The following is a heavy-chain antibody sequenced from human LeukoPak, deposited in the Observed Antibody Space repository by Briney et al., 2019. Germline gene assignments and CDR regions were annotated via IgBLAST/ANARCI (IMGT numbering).Heavy chain of an antibody. CDR3: ARSAYDSSGPYYYYMDV. Sequence: PGGSLRLSCAASGFTFSSYWMHWVRQAPGKGLVWVSRINTDGSSTSYADSVKGRFTISRDNAKNTLYLQMSSLRAEDTAVYYCARSAYDSSGPYYYYMDVWGKGTTVTVSS. J-gene: IGHJ6*03. V-gene: IGHV3-74*01. D-gene: IGHD3-22*01. CDR2: INTDGSST. CDR1: GFTFSSYW.